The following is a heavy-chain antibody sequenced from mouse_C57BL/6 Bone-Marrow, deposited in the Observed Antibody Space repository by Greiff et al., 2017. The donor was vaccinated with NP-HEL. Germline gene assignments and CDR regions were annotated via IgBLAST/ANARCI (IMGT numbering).Heavy chain of an antibody. CDR1: GYTFTNYW. CDR2: IYPGGGYT. CDR3: ARGDYDHFDY. D-gene: IGHD2-4*01. J-gene: IGHJ2*01. V-gene: IGHV1-63*01. Sequence: VQLQQSGAELVRPGTSVKMSCKASGYTFTNYWIGWAKQRPGHGLEWIGDIYPGGGYTNYNEKFKGKATLTADKSSSTAYMQFSSLTSEDSAIYYCARGDYDHFDYWGQGTTLTVSS.